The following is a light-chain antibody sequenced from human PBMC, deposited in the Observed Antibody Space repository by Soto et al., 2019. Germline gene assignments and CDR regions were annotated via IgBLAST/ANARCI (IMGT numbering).Light chain of an antibody. Sequence: EIVMTQSPATLSVSPGERATLSCRASQSVSGNLAWYQQKPGQAPRLLIYGASTRATGIPARFSCSGSGTEFTLTISSLQSEEFAVYYCQQYNNWPRTFGQGTKVEIK. J-gene: IGKJ1*01. CDR1: QSVSGN. CDR3: QQYNNWPRT. CDR2: GAS. V-gene: IGKV3-15*01.